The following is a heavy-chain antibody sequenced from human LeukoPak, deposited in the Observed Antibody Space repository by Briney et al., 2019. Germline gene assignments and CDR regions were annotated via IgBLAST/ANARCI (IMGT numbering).Heavy chain of an antibody. D-gene: IGHD3-10*01. CDR1: GFTFSSYG. V-gene: IGHV3-30*02. J-gene: IGHJ4*02. CDR3: AKSARYGSGSFDY. Sequence: GGSLRLSCAPSGFTFSSYGMHWVRQAPGKGLEWVAFIRFDGNNKYYADSVKGRFTISRDNSKNTLYLQMNSLRAEDTAVYYCAKSARYGSGSFDYWGQGTLVTVSS. CDR2: IRFDGNNK.